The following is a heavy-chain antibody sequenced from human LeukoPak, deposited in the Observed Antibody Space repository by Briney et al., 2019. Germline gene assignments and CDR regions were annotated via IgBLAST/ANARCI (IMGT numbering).Heavy chain of an antibody. CDR3: ARAPRNSSTMLDY. D-gene: IGHD6-13*01. V-gene: IGHV1-46*01. J-gene: IGHJ4*02. Sequence: ASVKVSCKASGYTFTSYWIQWVRQAPGQGLEWMGLINPDGGSTAYAHRFQGRVTMTRDTSTSTVYMDFSSLRSEDTALYYCARAPRNSSTMLDYWGLGTLVTVSS. CDR1: GYTFTSYW. CDR2: INPDGGST.